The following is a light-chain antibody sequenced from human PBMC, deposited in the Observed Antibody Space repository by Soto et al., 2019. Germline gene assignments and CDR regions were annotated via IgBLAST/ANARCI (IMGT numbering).Light chain of an antibody. CDR2: GAS. V-gene: IGKV3-20*01. J-gene: IGKJ5*01. CDR3: QQFGGSPPIT. Sequence: EIVLTQSPGTLSLSPGERATLSCRASQSISSNYLAWYQQTPGQAPRLLIYGASHRATGIPDRFSGSGSGTDFTLTISRLEPEDFAVYYCQQFGGSPPITFGQGTRLDI. CDR1: QSISSNY.